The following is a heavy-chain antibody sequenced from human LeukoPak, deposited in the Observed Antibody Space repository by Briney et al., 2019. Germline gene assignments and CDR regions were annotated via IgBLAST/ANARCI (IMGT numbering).Heavy chain of an antibody. V-gene: IGHV3-23*01. D-gene: IGHD2-15*01. CDR2: ISGSGGST. CDR3: AKGCGGSCYSEFDY. Sequence: GGSLRLSCAASGFTFTTYAMSWVRQAPGKGLECVSGISGSGGSTYYADSVKGRFTISRDNSKNTLYLQMNSLRAEDTAIYYCAKGCGGSCYSEFDYWGQGTLVTVSS. J-gene: IGHJ4*02. CDR1: GFTFTTYA.